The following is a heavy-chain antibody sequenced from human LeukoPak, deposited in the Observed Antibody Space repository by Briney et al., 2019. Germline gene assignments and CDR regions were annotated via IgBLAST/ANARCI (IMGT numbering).Heavy chain of an antibody. CDR3: AGASYDSSGVH. CDR1: GYSISSGYY. Sequence: SETLSLTCAVSGYSISSGYYWSWIRKPPGKGLEWIGYIYYSGSTNYNPSLKSRVTISVDTSKNQFSLKLSSVTAADTAVYYCAGASYDSSGVHWGQGTLVTVSS. V-gene: IGHV4-61*01. CDR2: IYYSGST. D-gene: IGHD3-22*01. J-gene: IGHJ4*02.